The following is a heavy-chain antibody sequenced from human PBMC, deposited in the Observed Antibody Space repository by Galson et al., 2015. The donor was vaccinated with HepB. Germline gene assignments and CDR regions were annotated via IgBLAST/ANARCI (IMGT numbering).Heavy chain of an antibody. D-gene: IGHD1-26*01. V-gene: IGHV3-53*01. CDR2: IYSGGST. CDR3: ARAGWELPGYFDY. J-gene: IGHJ4*02. Sequence: SLRLSCAASGFTVSSNYMSWVRQAPGKGLEWVSVIYSGGSTYYADSVKGRFTISRDNSKNTLYLQMNSLRAEDTAVYYCARAGWELPGYFDYWGQGTLVTVSP. CDR1: GFTVSSNY.